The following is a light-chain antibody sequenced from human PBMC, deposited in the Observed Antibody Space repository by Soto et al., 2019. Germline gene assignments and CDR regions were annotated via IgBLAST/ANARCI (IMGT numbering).Light chain of an antibody. J-gene: IGLJ2*01. CDR1: SSNIGTGYD. CDR3: QSFDTSLCHVV. CDR2: GNS. Sequence: QSVLTQPPSVSGAPGQRVTISCTGSSSNIGTGYDVHWYQQLPGTAPKLLIYGNSNRPSGVPDRFSGSKSGTAGSLAITGLQAEDEAEYYCQSFDTSLCHVVFGGGTKVTVL. V-gene: IGLV1-40*01.